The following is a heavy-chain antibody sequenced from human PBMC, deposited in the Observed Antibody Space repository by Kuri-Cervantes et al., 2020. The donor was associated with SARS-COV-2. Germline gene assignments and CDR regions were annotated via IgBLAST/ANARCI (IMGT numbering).Heavy chain of an antibody. V-gene: IGHV1-24*01. Sequence: SVNDSCKVSGYTLTELSMRWVRQAPGKGLEWMGGFDPEDGETIYAQKLQGRVTMTEDTSTDSAYMERSSLGSDDTAVYYCATHAAIFGVVLPDYWGQGTLVTVSS. J-gene: IGHJ4*02. CDR2: FDPEDGET. CDR3: ATHAAIFGVVLPDY. CDR1: GYTLTELS. D-gene: IGHD3-3*01.